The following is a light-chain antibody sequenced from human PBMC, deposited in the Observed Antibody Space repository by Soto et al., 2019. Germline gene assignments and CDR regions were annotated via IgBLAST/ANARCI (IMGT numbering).Light chain of an antibody. Sequence: DIQMTQSPSSLSASVGDRVTITCRASQDTGGYLGWYQQKPGKAPKRLIYVASSLQSGVPSRFSGSGSGTEFTLTISSLQPEDSATYYCLQHNTYPLTFGGGTKVEIK. CDR3: LQHNTYPLT. J-gene: IGKJ4*01. CDR2: VAS. V-gene: IGKV1-17*01. CDR1: QDTGGY.